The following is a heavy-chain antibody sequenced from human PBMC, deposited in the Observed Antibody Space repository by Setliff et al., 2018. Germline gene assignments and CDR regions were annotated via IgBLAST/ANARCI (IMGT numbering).Heavy chain of an antibody. CDR3: TTGYHLACHDNK. J-gene: IGHJ4*02. CDR2: IKSKTDGGTT. V-gene: IGHV3-15*01. Sequence: WIRQPPGKGLEWVAHIKSKTDGGTTTYAAPVKGRFTISRDGSKNTLYLQMSSLKTEDTAVYYCTTGYHLACHDNKWGQGTLVTVSS. D-gene: IGHD3-16*02.